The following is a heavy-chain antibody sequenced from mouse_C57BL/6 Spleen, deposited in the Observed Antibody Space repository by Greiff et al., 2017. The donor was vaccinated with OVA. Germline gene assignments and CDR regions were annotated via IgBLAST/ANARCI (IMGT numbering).Heavy chain of an antibody. V-gene: IGHV1-82*01. D-gene: IGHD3-2*02. CDR3: ARSFLDSSGSWCAY. CDR1: GYAFSSSW. CDR2: IYPGDGDT. Sequence: QVQLQQSGPELVKPGASVKISCKASGYAFSSSWMNWVKQRPGKGLEWIGRIYPGDGDTNYNGKFKGKATLTADKSSSTAYMQLSSLTSEDSAVYVCARSFLDSSGSWCAYWGQGTLVTVSA. J-gene: IGHJ3*01.